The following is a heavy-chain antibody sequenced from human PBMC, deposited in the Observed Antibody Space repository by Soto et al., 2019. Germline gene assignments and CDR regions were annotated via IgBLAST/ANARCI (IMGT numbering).Heavy chain of an antibody. V-gene: IGHV1-8*01. Sequence: ASVKVSCKASGYTFTSYDINWVRQATGQGLEWMGWMNPNSGNTGYAQKFQGRVTMTRDTSISTAYMELRSLRSDDTAVYYCAREGSLYCSGTSCYPRTYYYYYGMDVWGQGTTVTVSS. CDR1: GYTFTSYD. CDR2: MNPNSGNT. J-gene: IGHJ6*02. CDR3: AREGSLYCSGTSCYPRTYYYYYGMDV. D-gene: IGHD2-2*01.